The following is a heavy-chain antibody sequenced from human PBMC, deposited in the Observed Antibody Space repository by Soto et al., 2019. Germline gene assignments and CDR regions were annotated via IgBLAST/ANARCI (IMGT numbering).Heavy chain of an antibody. CDR1: GYTFTSYG. J-gene: IGHJ4*02. Sequence: ASVKVSCKASGYTFTSYGISWVRQAPGQGLEWVGWISAHNGDTRYAQNLQGRITMTTDTFTNTAYMELTSLTSDYTAVYYCARDWSRYYDSIGLMWFYWGQGALVTVSS. CDR2: ISAHNGDT. D-gene: IGHD3-22*01. CDR3: ARDWSRYYDSIGLMWFY. V-gene: IGHV1-18*01.